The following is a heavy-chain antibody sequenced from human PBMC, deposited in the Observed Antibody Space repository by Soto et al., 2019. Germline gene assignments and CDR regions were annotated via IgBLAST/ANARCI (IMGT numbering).Heavy chain of an antibody. J-gene: IGHJ4*02. CDR2: IIPIFGTA. CDR1: GGTFSSYA. D-gene: IGHD3-10*01. Sequence: QVQLVQSGAEVKKPGSSVKVSCKASGGTFSSYAISWVRQAPGQGLEWMGGIIPIFGTANYAQKFQGRVTLTADESTSTAYMELSSLSSEDTAVYYCARDPTYYYGSGSYYYFDYWGQGTLVTVSS. V-gene: IGHV1-69*12. CDR3: ARDPTYYYGSGSYYYFDY.